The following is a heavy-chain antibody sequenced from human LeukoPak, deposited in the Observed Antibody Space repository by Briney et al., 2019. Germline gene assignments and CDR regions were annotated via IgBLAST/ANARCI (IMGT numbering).Heavy chain of an antibody. CDR3: ARDFPYGDLSALDY. CDR1: GFTFSSYA. V-gene: IGHV3-30-3*01. J-gene: IGHJ4*02. D-gene: IGHD4/OR15-4a*01. Sequence: GRSLRLSCAASGFTFSSYAMHWVRQAPGKGLEWVAVISYDGSNKYYADSVKGRFTISRGNSKNTLYLQMNSLRAEDTAVYYCARDFPYGDLSALDYWGQGTLVTVSS. CDR2: ISYDGSNK.